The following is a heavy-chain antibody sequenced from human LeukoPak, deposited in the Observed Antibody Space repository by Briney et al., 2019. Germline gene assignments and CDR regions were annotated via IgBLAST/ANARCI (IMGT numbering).Heavy chain of an antibody. J-gene: IGHJ4*02. D-gene: IGHD1-7*01. CDR1: GLTFRTTW. CDR2: MNGEGTTI. Sequence: GGSLRLSCATSGLTFRTTWMHWVRQAPGKGLMWVSRMNGEGTTIDYADSVKGRFTVSRDYAKNTLFLQMNNLRTEDTALYFCATARNFRFEYWGQGSLVIVS. CDR3: ATARNFRFEY. V-gene: IGHV3-74*01.